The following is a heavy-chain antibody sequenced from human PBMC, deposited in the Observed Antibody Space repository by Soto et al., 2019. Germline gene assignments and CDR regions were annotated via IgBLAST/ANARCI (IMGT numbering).Heavy chain of an antibody. Sequence: ASVKVSCKASGYTFTSYAMHWVRQAPGQRLECMGWINAGNGNTKYSQKFQSRVTITRDTSASTAYMELSSLRSEDTAVYYCAREAPHYYGSVYGMDVWGQGTTVTVSS. D-gene: IGHD3-10*01. CDR3: AREAPHYYGSVYGMDV. V-gene: IGHV1-3*01. CDR1: GYTFTSYA. CDR2: INAGNGNT. J-gene: IGHJ6*02.